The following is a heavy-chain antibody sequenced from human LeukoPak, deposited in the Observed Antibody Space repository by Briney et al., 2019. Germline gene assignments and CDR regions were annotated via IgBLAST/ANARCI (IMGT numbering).Heavy chain of an antibody. J-gene: IGHJ6*03. D-gene: IGHD2-2*01. CDR1: GGSISSGGYY. CDR3: ARAPRPAASYYYYYYYMDV. Sequence: SETLSLTCTVSGGSISSGGYYWSWIRQHPGKGLEWIGYVYYSGSTYYNPSLKSRVTISVDTSENQFSLKLSSVTAADTAVYYCARAPRPAASYYYYYYYMDVWGKGTTVTVSS. CDR2: VYYSGST. V-gene: IGHV4-31*03.